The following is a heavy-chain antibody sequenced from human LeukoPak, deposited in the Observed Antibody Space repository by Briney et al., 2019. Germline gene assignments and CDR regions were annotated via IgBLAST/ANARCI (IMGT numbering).Heavy chain of an antibody. D-gene: IGHD4/OR15-4a*01. Sequence: GASVKVSCKASGYTFTAYYIHWVGQAPGQGLEWMGWLNPNTAATTYAPKFQGRVTITRDTSITTAYVELSSLRSDDAAVYYCARDLTNPENFDYWGQGTLVTVSS. CDR2: LNPNTAAT. CDR1: GYTFTAYY. V-gene: IGHV1-2*02. J-gene: IGHJ4*02. CDR3: ARDLTNPENFDY.